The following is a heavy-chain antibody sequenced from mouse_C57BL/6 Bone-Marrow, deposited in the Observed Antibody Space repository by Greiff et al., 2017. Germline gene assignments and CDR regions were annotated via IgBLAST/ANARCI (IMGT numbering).Heavy chain of an antibody. CDR3: ARDRSSWFAY. Sequence: EVKLMESGPGLVKPSQSLSLTCSVTGYSITSGYYWNWIRQFPGNKLEWMGYISYDGSNNYNPSLKNRISITRDTSKNQFFLKLNSVTTEYTATYYCARDRSSWFAYWGQGTLVTVSA. V-gene: IGHV3-6*01. CDR1: GYSITSGYY. J-gene: IGHJ3*01. CDR2: ISYDGSN.